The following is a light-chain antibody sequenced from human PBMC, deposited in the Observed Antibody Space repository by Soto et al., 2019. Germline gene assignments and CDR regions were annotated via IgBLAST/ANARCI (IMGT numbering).Light chain of an antibody. CDR2: DAS. Sequence: EIVLTQSPATLSLSPGERATLSCRASQSVSSYLAWYQQKPGQAPRLLIYDASNRATGIPARFSGSGSGTDFTLTISSLEPEDFEVYYCQQRSNWPRGITFGQGTRLEIK. V-gene: IGKV3-11*01. CDR3: QQRSNWPRGIT. CDR1: QSVSSY. J-gene: IGKJ5*01.